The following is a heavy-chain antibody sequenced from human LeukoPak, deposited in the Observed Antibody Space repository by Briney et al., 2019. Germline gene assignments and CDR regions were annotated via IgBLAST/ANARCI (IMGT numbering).Heavy chain of an antibody. J-gene: IGHJ4*02. V-gene: IGHV4-39*01. CDR1: GGPISSSSYY. CDR2: IYYSGST. D-gene: IGHD2-2*01. CDR3: ARQERYCSSTSCYAYDY. Sequence: SETLSLTCTVSGGPISSSSYYWGWIRQPPGKGLEWIGSIYYSGSTYYNPSLKSRVTISVDTSKNQFSLKLSSVTAADTAVYYCARQERYCSSTSCYAYDYWGQGTLVTVSS.